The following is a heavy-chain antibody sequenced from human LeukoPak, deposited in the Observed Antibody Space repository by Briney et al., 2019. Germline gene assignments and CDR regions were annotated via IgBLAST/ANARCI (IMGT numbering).Heavy chain of an antibody. V-gene: IGHV4-61*05. Sequence: SETLSLTCSVSGGSVSSSSNYWGWIRQPPGKGLEWIGYIYYSGSTNYNPSLKSRVTISVDTSKNQFSLKLSSVTAADTAVYYCARLRRDGYKGDAFDIWGQGTMVTVSS. CDR1: GGSVSSSSNY. D-gene: IGHD5-24*01. CDR3: ARLRRDGYKGDAFDI. J-gene: IGHJ3*02. CDR2: IYYSGST.